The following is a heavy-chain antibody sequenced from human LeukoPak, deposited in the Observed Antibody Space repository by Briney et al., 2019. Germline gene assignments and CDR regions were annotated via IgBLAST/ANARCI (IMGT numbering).Heavy chain of an antibody. V-gene: IGHV3-30*04. D-gene: IGHD2-15*01. CDR1: GFTFSSYA. Sequence: GGSLRPSCAASGFTFSSYAMHWVRQAPGKGLEWVAVIKSDESEKWYLNSVRGRFTISRDNSKNTLYLNMNSLSAEDRAVYYCVKDILFAVGDAFDIWGKGTMVTVSS. CDR3: VKDILFAVGDAFDI. J-gene: IGHJ3*02. CDR2: IKSDESEK.